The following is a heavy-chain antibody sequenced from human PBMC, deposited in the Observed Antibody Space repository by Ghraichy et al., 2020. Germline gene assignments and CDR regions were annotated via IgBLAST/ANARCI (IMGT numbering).Heavy chain of an antibody. CDR1: GFTFSNYW. V-gene: IGHV3-74*01. CDR3: TTATMG. D-gene: IGHD1-1*01. CDR2: VKPDGSFT. J-gene: IGHJ4*02. Sequence: GESLNISCAASGFTFSNYWMHWVRQAPGKGLVWVSTVKPDGSFTAYADSVQGRFTISRDNAKNTLYLQMNSLRDADTAGYFCTTATMGWGQGTMVTVSS.